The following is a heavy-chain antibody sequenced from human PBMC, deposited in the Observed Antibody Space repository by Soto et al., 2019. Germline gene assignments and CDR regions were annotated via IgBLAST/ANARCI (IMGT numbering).Heavy chain of an antibody. CDR1: GGSIGSYH. V-gene: IGHV4-59*08. CDR2: ICNSGGT. J-gene: IGHJ4*02. Sequence: PSETLSLTCTVSGGSIGSYHWSWIRQSPNKGLEWIGYICNSGGTAYNPSLKSRVTISGDTSKNQISLKLSSVTAADTAVYYCAGEIPGGSRFDYWGQGALVT. CDR3: AGEIPGGSRFDY. D-gene: IGHD3-10*01.